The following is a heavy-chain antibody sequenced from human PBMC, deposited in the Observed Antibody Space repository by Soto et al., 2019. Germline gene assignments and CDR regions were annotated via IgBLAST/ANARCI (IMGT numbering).Heavy chain of an antibody. CDR1: GYTFTAHS. J-gene: IGHJ4*02. D-gene: IGHD2-8*01. Sequence: VQLAQSGTEVKEPGASVRVSCKASGYTFTAHSLHWARQAPGQGLEWMGWIIVSHDRPRYAPQFQGRLTFETDRIGTTAYMHLTRLTPEDTTVYFCAREPEDGVPGDYWGQGTPVVVSS. CDR2: IIVSHDRP. CDR3: AREPEDGVPGDY. V-gene: IGHV1-3*01.